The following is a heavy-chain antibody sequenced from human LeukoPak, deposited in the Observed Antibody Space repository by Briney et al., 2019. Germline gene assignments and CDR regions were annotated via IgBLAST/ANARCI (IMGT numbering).Heavy chain of an antibody. V-gene: IGHV4-59*08. CDR3: ARHGGGWSFDY. CDR2: YSGST. J-gene: IGHJ4*02. CDR1: GGSISTYY. Sequence: PSETLSLTCTVSGGSISTYYWSRIRQPPGKRLEWIGYYSGSTNYNPSLKSRVTISGDTSKNHFSLKLTSVTAADTAVYYCARHGGGWSFDYWGQGTLVTVSS. D-gene: IGHD6-19*01.